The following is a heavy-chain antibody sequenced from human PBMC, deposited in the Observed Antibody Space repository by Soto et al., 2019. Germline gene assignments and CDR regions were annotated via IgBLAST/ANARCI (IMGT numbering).Heavy chain of an antibody. V-gene: IGHV1-69*12. CDR1: GGTFSNYP. D-gene: IGHD5-12*01. CDR3: ARGNHRWLQLWYFDL. CDR2: IIPIFGTV. Sequence: QVQLVQSGAEVKKPGSSVKVSCKASGGTFSNYPISWVRQAPGQGLEWMGGIIPIFGTVNYAQKFQGRVTITADESTXTADMELSSLRSEDTAVYYCARGNHRWLQLWYFDLWGRGTLVTVSS. J-gene: IGHJ2*01.